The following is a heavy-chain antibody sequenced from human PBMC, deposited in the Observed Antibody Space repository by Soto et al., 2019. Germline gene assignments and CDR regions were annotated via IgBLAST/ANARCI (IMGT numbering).Heavy chain of an antibody. V-gene: IGHV1-69*13. CDR3: ASWGYYDSSGYYYPAAPFDY. Sequence: GASVKVSCKASGGTFSSYAISWVRQAPGQGLEWMGGIIPIFGTANYAQKFQGRVTITADESTSTAYMELSSLRSEDTAVYYCASWGYYDSSGYYYPAAPFDYWGQGTLVTVSS. D-gene: IGHD3-22*01. CDR1: GGTFSSYA. CDR2: IIPIFGTA. J-gene: IGHJ4*02.